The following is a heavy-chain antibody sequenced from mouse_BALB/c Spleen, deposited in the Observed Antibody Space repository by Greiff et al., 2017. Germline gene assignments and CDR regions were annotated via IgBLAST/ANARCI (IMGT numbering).Heavy chain of an antibody. V-gene: IGHV3-2*02. CDR1: GYSITSDYA. Sequence: EVKLVESGPGLVKPSQSLSLTCTVTGYSITSDYAWNWIRQFPGNKLEWMGYISYSGSTSYNPSLKSRISITRDTSKKQFFLQLNSVTTEETATYYCASSYGSSPAWFAYWGQGTLVTVSA. CDR2: ISYSGST. J-gene: IGHJ3*01. CDR3: ASSYGSSPAWFAY. D-gene: IGHD1-1*01.